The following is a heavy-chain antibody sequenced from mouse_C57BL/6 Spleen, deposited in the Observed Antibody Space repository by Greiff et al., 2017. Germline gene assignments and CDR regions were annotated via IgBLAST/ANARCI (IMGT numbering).Heavy chain of an antibody. CDR1: GFSLTSYG. Sequence: VKLMESGPGLVQPSQSLSITCTVSGFSLTSYGVHWVRQSPGKGLEWLGVIWRGGSTDYDAAFMSRLSITKDNSNSQVFFKMNSLQADDTAIYYCAKDSSGYMRMDYWGQGTSVTVSS. D-gene: IGHD3-2*02. CDR2: IWRGGST. V-gene: IGHV2-5*01. J-gene: IGHJ4*01. CDR3: AKDSSGYMRMDY.